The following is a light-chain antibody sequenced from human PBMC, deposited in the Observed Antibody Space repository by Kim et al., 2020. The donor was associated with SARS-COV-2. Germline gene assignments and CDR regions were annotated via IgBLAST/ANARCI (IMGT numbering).Light chain of an antibody. J-gene: IGLJ2*01. CDR1: NIGFKS. Sequence: APGKRARITGGASNIGFKSVHWYQQRPGQAPVPVMYYSNDRPSGIPERFSGSNSGNTATLTISRVEVGDEADYYCQVWDNSRDVVVFGGGTKLTVL. CDR2: YSN. CDR3: QVWDNSRDVVV. V-gene: IGLV3-21*04.